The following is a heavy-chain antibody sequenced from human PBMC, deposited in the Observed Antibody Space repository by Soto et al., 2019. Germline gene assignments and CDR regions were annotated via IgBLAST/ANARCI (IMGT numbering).Heavy chain of an antibody. V-gene: IGHV4-39*01. CDR2: IYYSGST. CDR3: ARHVLPVTVYFDY. J-gene: IGHJ4*02. Sequence: PSETLSLTCTVSGGSISSSSYYWGWIRQPPGKGLERIGSIYYSGSTYYNPSLKSRVTISVDTSKNQSSLKLSSVTVAYTAVYYCARHVLPVTVYFDYWGQGTLVTVSS. CDR1: GGSISSSSYY. D-gene: IGHD4-17*01.